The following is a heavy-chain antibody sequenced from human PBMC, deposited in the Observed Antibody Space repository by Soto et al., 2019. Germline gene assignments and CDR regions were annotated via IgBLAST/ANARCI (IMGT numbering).Heavy chain of an antibody. D-gene: IGHD2-8*01. CDR1: GYSFTSYW. Sequence: GESLKISCKGSGYSFTSYWIGWVHQMPGKGLEWMGIIYPGDSDTRYSPSFQGQVTISADKSISTAYLQWSSLKASDTAMYYCAFPPTNGINGMDVWGQGTTVTVSS. J-gene: IGHJ6*02. CDR3: AFPPTNGINGMDV. CDR2: IYPGDSDT. V-gene: IGHV5-51*07.